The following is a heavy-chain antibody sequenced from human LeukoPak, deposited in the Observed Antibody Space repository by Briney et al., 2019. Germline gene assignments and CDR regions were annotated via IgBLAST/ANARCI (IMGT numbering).Heavy chain of an antibody. D-gene: IGHD5-18*01. CDR1: GYTFTGYY. CDR3: ARELSGGYSYGYDY. J-gene: IGHJ4*02. Sequence: ASVKVSCKASGYTFTGYYMHWVRQAPGQGLEWMGWINPNSGGTNYAQKFQGRVTMTRDTSISTAYMELSRLRADDTAVYYCARELSGGYSYGYDYWGQGTLVTVSS. V-gene: IGHV1-2*02. CDR2: INPNSGGT.